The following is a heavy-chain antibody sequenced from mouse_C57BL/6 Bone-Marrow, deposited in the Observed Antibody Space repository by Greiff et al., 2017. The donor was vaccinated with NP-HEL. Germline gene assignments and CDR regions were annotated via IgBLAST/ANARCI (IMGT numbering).Heavy chain of an antibody. CDR3: ARGRYYGSSSFAY. CDR1: GYTFTDHT. Sequence: VQRVESDAELVKPGASVKISCKVSGYTFTDHTIHWMKQRPEQGLEWIGYIYPRDGSTKYNEKFKGKATLTADKSSSTAYMQLNSLTSEDSAVYFCARGRYYGSSSFAYWGQGTLVTVSA. J-gene: IGHJ3*01. V-gene: IGHV1-78*01. D-gene: IGHD1-1*01. CDR2: IYPRDGST.